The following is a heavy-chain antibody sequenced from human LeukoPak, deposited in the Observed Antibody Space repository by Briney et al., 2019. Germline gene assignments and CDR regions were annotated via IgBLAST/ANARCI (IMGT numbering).Heavy chain of an antibody. CDR2: IIPIFGTA. V-gene: IGHV1-69*13. D-gene: IGHD3-10*01. CDR1: GGTFSSYA. Sequence: SVKVSSKASGGTFSSYAISWVRQAPGQGLEWMGGIIPIFGTANYAQKFQGRVTITADESTSTAYMELSSLRSEDTAVYYCAREAGAGSDDAFDIWGQGTMVTVSS. J-gene: IGHJ3*02. CDR3: AREAGAGSDDAFDI.